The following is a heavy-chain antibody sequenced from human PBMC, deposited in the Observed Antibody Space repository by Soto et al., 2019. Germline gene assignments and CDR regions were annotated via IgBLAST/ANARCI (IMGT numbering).Heavy chain of an antibody. Sequence: QVQLVESGGGVVQPGRSLRLSCAASGFTFSSYGMHWVRQAPGKGLEWVAVIWYDGSNKYYADSVKGRFTISRDNSKNTLYLQMNSMRAEDKAVYYCARPARYSPYYFDYWGQGTLVTVSS. CDR3: ARPARYSPYYFDY. CDR1: GFTFSSYG. V-gene: IGHV3-33*01. D-gene: IGHD5-18*01. CDR2: IWYDGSNK. J-gene: IGHJ4*02.